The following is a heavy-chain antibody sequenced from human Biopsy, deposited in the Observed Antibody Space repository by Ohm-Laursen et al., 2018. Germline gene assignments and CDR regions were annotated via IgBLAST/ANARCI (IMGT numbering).Heavy chain of an antibody. J-gene: IGHJ4*02. V-gene: IGHV3-7*01. CDR1: GFTFSDYW. CDR3: ARARGSGRLRYHFDY. D-gene: IGHD1-26*01. Sequence: GSLRLSCTASGFTFSDYWMGRVRQAPGKGLKWVANIKQDGNEKYYVDSVMGRFTISRDNGKNSLYLQMNNLRAEDTAVYYCARARGSGRLRYHFDYWGQGTLVTVSS. CDR2: IKQDGNEK.